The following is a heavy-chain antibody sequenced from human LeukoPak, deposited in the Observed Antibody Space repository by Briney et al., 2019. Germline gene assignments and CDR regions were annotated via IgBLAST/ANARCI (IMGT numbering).Heavy chain of an antibody. V-gene: IGHV3-48*01. CDR2: ISSSSSTI. D-gene: IGHD3-3*01. CDR3: ARGPITIFAANY. J-gene: IGHJ4*02. Sequence: PGGSLRLSCAASGFTFSSYSMNWVRQAPGKGLEWVSSISSSSSTIYYADSVKGRFTISRDNAKNSLYLQMNSLRAEDTAVYYCARGPITIFAANYWGQGTLVTVSS. CDR1: GFTFSSYS.